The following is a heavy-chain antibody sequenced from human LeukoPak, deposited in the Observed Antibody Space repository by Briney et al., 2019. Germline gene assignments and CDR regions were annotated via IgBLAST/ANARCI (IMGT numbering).Heavy chain of an antibody. V-gene: IGHV1-2*02. Sequence: ASVKVSCKASGYTFTGYYMLWVRQAPGQGLEWMGWINPNSGGTNYAQKFQGRVTMTKDTSISTAYMELSRLRSDDTAVYYCARDPVAYCGGDCYKEFRDWGQGTLVTVSS. CDR3: ARDPVAYCGGDCYKEFRD. J-gene: IGHJ4*02. D-gene: IGHD2-21*02. CDR1: GYTFTGYY. CDR2: INPNSGGT.